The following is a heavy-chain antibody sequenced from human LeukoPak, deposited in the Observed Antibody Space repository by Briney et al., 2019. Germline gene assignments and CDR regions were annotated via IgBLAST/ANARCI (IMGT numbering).Heavy chain of an antibody. Sequence: GGSLRLSCAASGFPVSSNYMSWVPPAPGKGVEGGSVIYSGGSTYYADSVKGRFTISRDNSKNTLYLQMNSLRAEDTAVYYCAKEVDIVATIKNYFDYWGQGTLVTVSS. CDR2: IYSGGST. D-gene: IGHD5-12*01. J-gene: IGHJ4*02. CDR1: GFPVSSNY. V-gene: IGHV3-53*05. CDR3: AKEVDIVATIKNYFDY.